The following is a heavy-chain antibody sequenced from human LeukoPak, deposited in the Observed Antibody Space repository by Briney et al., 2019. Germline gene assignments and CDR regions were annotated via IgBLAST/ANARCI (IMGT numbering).Heavy chain of an antibody. CDR3: ARTGGLGYCSGGSCYPMGYYYGMDV. D-gene: IGHD2-15*01. CDR2: IWYDGSNK. V-gene: IGHV3-33*01. CDR1: GFTFSSYG. J-gene: IGHJ6*02. Sequence: PGRPLRLSCAASGFTFSSYGMHWVRQAPGKGLEWVAVIWYDGSNKYYADSVKGRFTISRDNSKNTLYLQMNSLRAEDTAVYYCARTGGLGYCSGGSCYPMGYYYGMDVWGQGTTVTVSS.